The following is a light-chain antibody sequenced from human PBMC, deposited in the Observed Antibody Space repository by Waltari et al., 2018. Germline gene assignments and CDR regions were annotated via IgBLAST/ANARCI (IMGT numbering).Light chain of an antibody. V-gene: IGKV1-5*03. CDR3: QQYNTLGT. CDR1: QRISSW. Sequence: DIQMTQSPSTLSASVGDRVTITCRASQRISSWLDWYQQKPGKAPKLLIYKAASLESGVPSRFCGSGSRTEFTLTISSLQPDDFATYYCQQYNTLGTFGQGTKVEIK. CDR2: KAA. J-gene: IGKJ1*01.